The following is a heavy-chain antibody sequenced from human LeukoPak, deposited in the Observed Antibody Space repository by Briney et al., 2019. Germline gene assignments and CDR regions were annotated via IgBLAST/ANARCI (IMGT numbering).Heavy chain of an antibody. CDR2: INPNSGGT. J-gene: IGHJ6*03. Sequence: GASVKVSCKASGHTFTGYYMHWVRQAPGQGLEWMGWINPNSGGTNYAQKFQGRVTMTRDTSISTAYMELSRLRSDDTAVYYCARDPGYSSSWYVTYYYYYMDVWGKGTTVTISS. CDR1: GHTFTGYY. D-gene: IGHD6-13*01. V-gene: IGHV1-2*02. CDR3: ARDPGYSSSWYVTYYYYYMDV.